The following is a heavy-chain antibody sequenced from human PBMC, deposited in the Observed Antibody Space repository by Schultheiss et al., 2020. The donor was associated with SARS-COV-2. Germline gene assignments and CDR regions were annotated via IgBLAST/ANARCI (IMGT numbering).Heavy chain of an antibody. D-gene: IGHD3-10*01. J-gene: IGHJ4*02. CDR1: GFTFSSYG. Sequence: GESLKISCAASGFTFSSYGMHWVRQAPGKGLEWVAVIWYDGSNKYYADSVKGRFTISRDNSKNTLYLQMNSLRAEDTAVYYCAREARLIDGSGSYLMGWGQGTLVTVSS. V-gene: IGHV3-33*01. CDR2: IWYDGSNK. CDR3: AREARLIDGSGSYLMG.